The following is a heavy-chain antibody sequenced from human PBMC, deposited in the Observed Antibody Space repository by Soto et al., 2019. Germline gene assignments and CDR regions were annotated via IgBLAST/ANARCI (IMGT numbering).Heavy chain of an antibody. CDR1: GFTFSSYG. Sequence: GGSLRLSCAASGFTFSSYGMHWVRQAPGKGLEWVAVISYDGSNKYYADSVKGRFTISRDNSKNTLYLQMNSLRAEDTAVYYCAKDQRVRRRLVVFIPAAMDYWGQGTLVTVSS. CDR3: AKDQRVRRRLVVFIPAAMDY. V-gene: IGHV3-30*18. D-gene: IGHD2-2*01. J-gene: IGHJ4*02. CDR2: ISYDGSNK.